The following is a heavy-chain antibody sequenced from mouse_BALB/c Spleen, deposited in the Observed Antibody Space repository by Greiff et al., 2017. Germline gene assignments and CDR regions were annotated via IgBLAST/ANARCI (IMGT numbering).Heavy chain of an antibody. Sequence: EVQVVESGGGLVQPGGSRKLSCAASGFTFSSFGMHWVRQAPEKGLEWVAYISSGSSTIYYADTVKGRFTISRDNPKNTLFLQMTSLRSEDTAMYYCAREGYDYDAAYWGQGTLVTVSA. D-gene: IGHD2-4*01. CDR1: GFTFSSFG. CDR3: AREGYDYDAAY. V-gene: IGHV5-17*02. J-gene: IGHJ3*01. CDR2: ISSGSSTI.